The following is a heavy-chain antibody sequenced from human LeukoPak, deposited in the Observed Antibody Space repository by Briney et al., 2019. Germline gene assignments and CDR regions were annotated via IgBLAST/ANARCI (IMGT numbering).Heavy chain of an antibody. D-gene: IGHD2-8*02. CDR2: IYYSGST. J-gene: IGHJ6*03. CDR3: ARRRGQSSGPSYYYFYMDV. CDR1: GGSISSSSYY. V-gene: IGHV4-39*07. Sequence: SETLSLTCTVSGGSISSSSYYWGWIRQPPGKGLEWIGSIYYSGSTYYNPSLKSRVTISVDTSKNQFSLKLSSVTAADTAVYFCARRRGQSSGPSYYYFYMDVWGKGTTVTVS.